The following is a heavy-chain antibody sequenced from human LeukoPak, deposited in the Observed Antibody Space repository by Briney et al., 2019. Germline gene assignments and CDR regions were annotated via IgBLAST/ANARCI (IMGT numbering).Heavy chain of an antibody. Sequence: VSVKVSCKASGYTFTGYYMHWVRQAPGQGLEWMGWINPDSGDTDYAQKFQGRVTMTRDTSISTVYMELSSLRSEDTAVYYCAGSIAVAGMNFDYWGQGTLVTVSS. D-gene: IGHD6-19*01. V-gene: IGHV1-2*02. CDR1: GYTFTGYY. J-gene: IGHJ4*02. CDR3: AGSIAVAGMNFDY. CDR2: INPDSGDT.